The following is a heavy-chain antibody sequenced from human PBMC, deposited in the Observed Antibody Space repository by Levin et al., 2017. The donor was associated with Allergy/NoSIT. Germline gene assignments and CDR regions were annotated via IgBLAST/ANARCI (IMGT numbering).Heavy chain of an antibody. CDR2: MNPNTGNT. V-gene: IGHV1-8*01. CDR3: AAADVGSGWFDP. CDR1: GYTFISYD. D-gene: IGHD6-13*01. Sequence: ASVKVSCRASGYTFISYDINWVRQATGQGLEWMGWMNPNTGNTGYAQKFQGRVTMTRNTSISTAYMELSSLRSDDTAVYYCAAADVGSGWFDPWGQGTLVTVSA. J-gene: IGHJ5*02.